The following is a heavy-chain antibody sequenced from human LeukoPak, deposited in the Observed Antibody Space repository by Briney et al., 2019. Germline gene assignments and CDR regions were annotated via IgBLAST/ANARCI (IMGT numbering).Heavy chain of an antibody. CDR2: ISSSSSTI. Sequence: GGSLRLSCAASGLTFSSYSMNWVRQAPGKGLEWVSYISSSSSTIYYADSVKGRFTISRDNAKNSLYLQMNSLRAEDTAVYYCASPYDYGGDYWGQGTLVTVSS. D-gene: IGHD4-23*01. CDR3: ASPYDYGGDY. J-gene: IGHJ4*02. CDR1: GLTFSSYS. V-gene: IGHV3-48*04.